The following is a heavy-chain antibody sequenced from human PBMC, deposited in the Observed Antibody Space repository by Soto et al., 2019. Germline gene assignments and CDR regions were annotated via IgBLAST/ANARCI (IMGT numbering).Heavy chain of an antibody. J-gene: IGHJ5*02. CDR2: MFYSGAT. Sequence: PSETLSLTXTVSGGSISDISYCWGWIRQPPGKGLQWIGCMFYSGATYYNPSLKNRVTLSVDTSNNEFSLKLVSVTAPDTAVYYCARHKSGSDWLDPWGQGTLVTAPQ. D-gene: IGHD2-15*01. V-gene: IGHV4-39*01. CDR1: GGSISDISYC. CDR3: ARHKSGSDWLDP.